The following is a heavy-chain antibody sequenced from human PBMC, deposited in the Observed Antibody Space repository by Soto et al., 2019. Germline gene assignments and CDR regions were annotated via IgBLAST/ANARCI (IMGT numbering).Heavy chain of an antibody. J-gene: IGHJ4*02. Sequence: EVQLLESGGDLVQRGGSLRLSCAASGFPFSSYWMHWVRHTPGKGLDWVSRISGDGVTTYYADSVTGRFTISRDNAKNTLSLQVSGLRAEDTAVYYCARDYDVLLTGNHPDYWGQGTLVSVSS. D-gene: IGHD3-9*01. CDR2: ISGDGVTT. CDR3: ARDYDVLLTGNHPDY. CDR1: GFPFSSYW. V-gene: IGHV3-74*01.